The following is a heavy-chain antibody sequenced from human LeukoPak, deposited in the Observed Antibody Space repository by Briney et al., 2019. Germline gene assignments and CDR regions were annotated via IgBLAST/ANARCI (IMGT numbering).Heavy chain of an antibody. CDR3: ARGSSDYSWNYYYYYGMDV. D-gene: IGHD4-17*01. V-gene: IGHV4-31*03. J-gene: IGHJ6*02. Sequence: PSQTLSLTCTVSGGSISSGGYYWSWIRQHPGKGLEWIGYIYYSGSTYYNPSLKSRVTISVDTSKNQFSLKLSSVTAADTAVYYCARGSSDYSWNYYYYYGMDVWGQGTTVTVSS. CDR2: IYYSGST. CDR1: GGSISSGGYY.